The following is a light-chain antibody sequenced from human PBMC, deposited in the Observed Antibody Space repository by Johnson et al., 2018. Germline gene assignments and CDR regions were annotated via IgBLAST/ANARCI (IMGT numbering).Light chain of an antibody. Sequence: QSVLTQPPSVSAAPGQKVTISCSGSSSNIGNNYVSWYQQLPGPAPNLLIYANNQQPSGIPDRFSCSHSGTSATLCITGLHPVDEADYYCGTWDSSLSAGNVFGTGTKVTVL. CDR2: ANN. CDR3: GTWDSSLSAGNV. CDR1: SSNIGNNY. V-gene: IGLV1-51*02. J-gene: IGLJ1*01.